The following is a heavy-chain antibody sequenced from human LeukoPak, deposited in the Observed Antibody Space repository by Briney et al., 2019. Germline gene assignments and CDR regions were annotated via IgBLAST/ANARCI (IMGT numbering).Heavy chain of an antibody. Sequence: GSLRLSCAASGFTFSSYALSWVRQAPGKGLEWVSAISDSGSTTYYADSVKGRFTISRDNSQNTLDLQMNSLRAEDTAVYYCARDLSERYSTDYWGQGTLVTVSS. V-gene: IGHV3-23*01. J-gene: IGHJ4*02. D-gene: IGHD1-26*01. CDR2: ISDSGSTT. CDR1: GFTFSSYA. CDR3: ARDLSERYSTDY.